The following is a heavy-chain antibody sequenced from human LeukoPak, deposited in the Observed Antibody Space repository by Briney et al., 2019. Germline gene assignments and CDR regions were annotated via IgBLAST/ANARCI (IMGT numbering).Heavy chain of an antibody. CDR1: GYTFTGYY. V-gene: IGHV1-2*02. J-gene: IGHJ4*02. CDR2: INPNSGGT. D-gene: IGHD5-24*01. CDR3: ARGRRWLQLGLDY. Sequence: ASVKVSCKASGYTFTGYYMHWVRQAPGQGLERMGWINPNSGGTNYAQKFQGRVTMTRDTSISTAYMELSRLRSDDTAVYYCARGRRWLQLGLDYWGQGTLVTVSS.